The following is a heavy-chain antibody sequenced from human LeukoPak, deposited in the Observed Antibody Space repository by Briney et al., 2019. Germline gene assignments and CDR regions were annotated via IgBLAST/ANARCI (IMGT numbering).Heavy chain of an antibody. V-gene: IGHV1-18*01. Sequence: GASVKVSCKASGYTFTNYDISWVRQAPGQGLEWMGWISAYNGNTNYAQKLQHRDTMTTDTSTNTAYMELRSLRSDDTAVYYCARARYRYDAFDIWGQGTMVTVSS. CDR2: ISAYNGNT. CDR3: ARARYRYDAFDI. J-gene: IGHJ3*02. CDR1: GYTFTNYD. D-gene: IGHD1-26*01.